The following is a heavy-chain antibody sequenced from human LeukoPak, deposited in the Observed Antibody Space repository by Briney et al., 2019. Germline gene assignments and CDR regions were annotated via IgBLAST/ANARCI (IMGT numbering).Heavy chain of an antibody. CDR2: ISYDGSNK. CDR1: GFTFSSYA. V-gene: IGHV3-30*04. Sequence: GGSLRPSCAASGFTFSSYAMHWVRQAPGKGLEWVAVISYDGSNKYYADSVKCRFTISRDNSKNTLYLQMNSVRAEDTAVYYCAREKELLFRGALDYWGQGTLVTVSS. CDR3: AREKELLFRGALDY. D-gene: IGHD3-10*01. J-gene: IGHJ4*02.